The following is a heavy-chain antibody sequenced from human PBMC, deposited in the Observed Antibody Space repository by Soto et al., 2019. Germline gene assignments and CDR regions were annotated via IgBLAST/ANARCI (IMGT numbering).Heavy chain of an antibody. J-gene: IGHJ4*02. Sequence: SETLSLTCAVYGGSFSGYYWSWIRQPPGKGLEWIGEINHSGSTNYNPSLKSRVTISVDTSKSQFSLKLSSVTAADTAVYYCARKGYCTNGVCYPFDYWGQGTLVTVSS. CDR1: GGSFSGYY. D-gene: IGHD2-8*01. CDR2: INHSGST. CDR3: ARKGYCTNGVCYPFDY. V-gene: IGHV4-34*01.